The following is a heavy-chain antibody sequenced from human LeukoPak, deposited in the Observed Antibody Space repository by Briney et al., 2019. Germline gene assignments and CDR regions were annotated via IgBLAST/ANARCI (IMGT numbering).Heavy chain of an antibody. Sequence: PSDTLSLTCSVSGGSLSSYWWSWIRRPAGKGLEFIGRIYTTGRTNYNPSLKSRVSMSVDTSKNKFSLELRSVTAADTAVYFCARGGYTISSYIFDYWGQGALVTVSS. J-gene: IGHJ4*02. CDR1: GGSLSSYW. V-gene: IGHV4-4*07. D-gene: IGHD3-16*02. CDR3: ARGGYTISSYIFDY. CDR2: IYTTGRT.